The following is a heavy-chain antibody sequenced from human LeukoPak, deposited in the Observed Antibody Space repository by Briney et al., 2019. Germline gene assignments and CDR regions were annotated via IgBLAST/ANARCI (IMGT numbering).Heavy chain of an antibody. Sequence: SETLSLTCAVSGGSFSSYYWSWIRQTPEKGLEWIGENNHSGSTNYNPSLKSRVTISMDASRDQFSLRLSSVTAADTAVYYCARASCRFCGVDVWGQGTTVTVSS. CDR1: GGSFSSYY. J-gene: IGHJ6*02. CDR3: ARASCRFCGVDV. CDR2: NNHSGST. D-gene: IGHD3-3*01. V-gene: IGHV4-34*01.